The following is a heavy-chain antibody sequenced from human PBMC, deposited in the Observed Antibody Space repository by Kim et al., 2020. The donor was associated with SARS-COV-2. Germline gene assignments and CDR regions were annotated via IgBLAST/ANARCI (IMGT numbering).Heavy chain of an antibody. J-gene: IGHJ3*02. CDR2: INHSGST. CDR1: GGSFSGYY. CDR3: ARGRTYCGGDCYFGAFDI. D-gene: IGHD2-21*02. V-gene: IGHV4-34*01. Sequence: SETLSLTCAVYGGSFSGYYWSWIRQPPGKGLEWIGEINHSGSTNYNPSLKSRVTISVDTSKNQFSLKLSSVTAADTAVYYCARGRTYCGGDCYFGAFDIWGQGTMVTVSS.